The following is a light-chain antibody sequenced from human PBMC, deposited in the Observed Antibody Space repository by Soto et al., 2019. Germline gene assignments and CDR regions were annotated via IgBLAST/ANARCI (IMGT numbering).Light chain of an antibody. Sequence: DIVMTQSPDSLAVSLGERATINCKSSQSVLYSSDNKNYLAWYQQRPGQPPKLLIYWASTRESVVPDRFSGSGSGTDFTLTVSSLQAEDVAVYYCQQYHSTPWTFGQGTKVEIK. CDR3: QQYHSTPWT. CDR1: QSVLYSSDNKNY. CDR2: WAS. V-gene: IGKV4-1*01. J-gene: IGKJ1*01.